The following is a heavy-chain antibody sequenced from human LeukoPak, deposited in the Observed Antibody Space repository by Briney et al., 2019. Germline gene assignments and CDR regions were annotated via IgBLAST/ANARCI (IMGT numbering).Heavy chain of an antibody. CDR1: GGSISSNY. V-gene: IGHV4-59*01. CDR3: AGRTMATSYLDS. CDR2: MFCSGGT. D-gene: IGHD5-24*01. Sequence: PSETLSLTCTVSGGSISSNYWSWIRQPPGKGLEWIGYMFCSGGTNYNPSLKSRVTISVDTSKNQFSLKLRSVTAADAAMYYCAGRTMATSYLDSWGQGTLVTVSS. J-gene: IGHJ4*02.